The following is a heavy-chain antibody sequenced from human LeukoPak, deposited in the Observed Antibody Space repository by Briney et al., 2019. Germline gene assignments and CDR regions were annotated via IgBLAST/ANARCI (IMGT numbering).Heavy chain of an antibody. D-gene: IGHD3-22*01. CDR3: ARGPGLVVVGTEYFQH. CDR2: IIPIFGTA. CDR1: GYIFTSYA. J-gene: IGHJ1*01. V-gene: IGHV1-69*05. Sequence: GASVKVSCKASGYIFTSYAISWVRQAPGQGLEWMGRIIPIFGTANYAQKFQGRVTITTDESTSTAYMELSSLRSEDTAVYYCARGPGLVVVGTEYFQHWGQGTLVTVSS.